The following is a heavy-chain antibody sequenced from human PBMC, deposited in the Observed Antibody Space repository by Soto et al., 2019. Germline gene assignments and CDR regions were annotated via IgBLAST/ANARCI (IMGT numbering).Heavy chain of an antibody. Sequence: PGGSLRLSCAASGFTVSSNYMSWVRQAPGKGLEWVSVIYSGGSTYYADSVKGRFTISRHNSKNTLYLQMNSLRAEDTAVYYCARKYLYCSGGSCYSDAFDIWGQGTMVTVSS. D-gene: IGHD2-15*01. CDR1: GFTVSSNY. CDR2: IYSGGST. J-gene: IGHJ3*02. CDR3: ARKYLYCSGGSCYSDAFDI. V-gene: IGHV3-53*04.